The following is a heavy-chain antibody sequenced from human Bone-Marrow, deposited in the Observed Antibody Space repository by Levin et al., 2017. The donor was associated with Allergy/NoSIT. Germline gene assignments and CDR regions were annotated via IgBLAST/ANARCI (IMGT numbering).Heavy chain of an antibody. V-gene: IGHV3-23*01. Sequence: PGGSLRLSCAASGFTFSSYAMSWVRQAPGKGLEWVSSISGSGTITHYAESVKGRFTISRDISKNMLHLRMNSLRAEDTAIYFCAKEGLAVAGYYFDSWGQGTLVTVSS. J-gene: IGHJ4*02. CDR1: GFTFSSYA. CDR3: AKEGLAVAGYYFDS. D-gene: IGHD6-19*01. CDR2: ISGSGTIT.